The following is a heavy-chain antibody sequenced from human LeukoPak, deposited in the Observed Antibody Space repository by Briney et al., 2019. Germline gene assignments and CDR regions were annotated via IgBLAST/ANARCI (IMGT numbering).Heavy chain of an antibody. CDR3: AKDMYGGDDNGSFDY. CDR2: ILYDGSNQ. D-gene: IGHD4-23*01. Sequence: GRSLRLSCVASGFTFNRYGMHWVRQAPGKGLERVAVILYDGSNQYYEDSVRGRFTISRDNSKKTLNLQVSSLRPEATAVYFCAKDMYGGDDNGSFDYWGQGTLLTVSS. J-gene: IGHJ4*02. V-gene: IGHV3-30*18. CDR1: GFTFNRYG.